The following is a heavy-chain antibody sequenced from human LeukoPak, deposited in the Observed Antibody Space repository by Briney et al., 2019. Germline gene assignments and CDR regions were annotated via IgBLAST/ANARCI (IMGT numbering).Heavy chain of an antibody. CDR2: IYYSGST. J-gene: IGHJ3*02. Sequence: SETLSLTCTVSGGSISSYYWSWIRQPPGKGLEWIGYIYYSGSTNYNPSLKSRVTISIDTSKNQFSLKLSSVTTADTAVYYCARDLVTVTKGFDIWGLGTMVSVSS. D-gene: IGHD4-17*01. V-gene: IGHV4-59*01. CDR3: ARDLVTVTKGFDI. CDR1: GGSISSYY.